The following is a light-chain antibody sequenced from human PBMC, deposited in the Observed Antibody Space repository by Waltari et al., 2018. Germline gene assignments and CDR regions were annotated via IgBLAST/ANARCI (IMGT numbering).Light chain of an antibody. CDR2: AAS. Sequence: EIVLPQSPRTLSLSPGARATLSCRASQSIGKYLVWYQQKPGQAPRLLIYAASSRATGVPDRFSGSGSGTDFSLTISRLEPEDFAVYYCQNHERLPATFGQGTKVEIK. J-gene: IGKJ1*01. CDR1: QSIGKY. CDR3: QNHERLPAT. V-gene: IGKV3-20*01.